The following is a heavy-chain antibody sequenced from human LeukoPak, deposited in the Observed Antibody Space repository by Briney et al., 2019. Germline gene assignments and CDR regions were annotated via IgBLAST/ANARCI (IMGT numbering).Heavy chain of an antibody. CDR3: ARAGFWDYHDKYGYHYGCFDI. CDR1: GYTFTSYS. V-gene: IGHV1-2*02. D-gene: IGHD3-22*01. CDR2: INANSGGT. J-gene: IGHJ3*02. Sequence: GASVKVSCKASGYTFTSYSMNWVRQAPGQGLEWMGRINANSGGTNYAQKFQGRVTMTRDTSTSTAYMELSSLRSDDTAVYYCARAGFWDYHDKYGYHYGCFDIWGQGTMVTVSS.